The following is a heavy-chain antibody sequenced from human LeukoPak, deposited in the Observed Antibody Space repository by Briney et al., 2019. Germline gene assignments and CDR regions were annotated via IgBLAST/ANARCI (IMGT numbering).Heavy chain of an antibody. J-gene: IGHJ6*04. CDR1: GYTLTELS. Sequence: ASVKVSFKVSGYTLTELSMHWVRQAPGKGREWMGGFDPEDGETIYTQKFQGRVTMTEDTSTDTAYMELSSLRSEDTAVYYCATSSGSYYNLYYYYGMDVWGKGTTVTVSS. D-gene: IGHD3-10*01. V-gene: IGHV1-24*01. CDR3: ATSSGSYYNLYYYYGMDV. CDR2: FDPEDGET.